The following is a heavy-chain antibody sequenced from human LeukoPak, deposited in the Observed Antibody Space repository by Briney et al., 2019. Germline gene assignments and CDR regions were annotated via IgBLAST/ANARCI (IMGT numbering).Heavy chain of an antibody. D-gene: IGHD4-11*01. V-gene: IGHV3-7*01. J-gene: IGHJ3*02. CDR3: TRDSAYNAFDI. CDR1: GFTFRSSW. Sequence: GGSLRLSCVASGFTFRSSWMCRVRQAPGKGLEWVANIKEDGSAKNHVDSVRGRFTISRDNAKNSLYLQMNSLRAEDTAVYYCTRDSAYNAFDIWGQGTRVTVSS. CDR2: IKEDGSAK.